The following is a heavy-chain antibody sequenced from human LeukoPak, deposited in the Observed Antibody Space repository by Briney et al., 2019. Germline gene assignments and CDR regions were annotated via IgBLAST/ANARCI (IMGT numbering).Heavy chain of an antibody. CDR2: IYYSGST. D-gene: IGHD4-23*01. CDR1: GGSVSSGSYY. Sequence: PSETLSLTCTVSGGSVSSGSYYWSCIRQPPGKGLEWIGYIYYSGSTNYNPSLKSRVTISVDTSKNQFSPKLSSVTAADTAVYYCARDLTLCGGNSMFDPWGQGTLVTVSS. J-gene: IGHJ5*02. CDR3: ARDLTLCGGNSMFDP. V-gene: IGHV4-61*01.